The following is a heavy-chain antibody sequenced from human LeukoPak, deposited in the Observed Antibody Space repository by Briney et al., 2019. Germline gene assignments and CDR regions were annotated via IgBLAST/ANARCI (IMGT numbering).Heavy chain of an antibody. D-gene: IGHD2-15*01. CDR3: ARDRGGYCSGGSCYSVSPYYGMDV. J-gene: IGHJ6*02. Sequence: SETLSLTCAVSGGSISSSNWWSWVRQPPGKGLEWIGEIYHSGSTNYNPSLKSRVTISVDKSKNQFSQKLSSVTAAVTAVYYCARDRGGYCSGGSCYSVSPYYGMDVWGQGTTVTVSS. V-gene: IGHV4-4*02. CDR2: IYHSGST. CDR1: GGSISSSNW.